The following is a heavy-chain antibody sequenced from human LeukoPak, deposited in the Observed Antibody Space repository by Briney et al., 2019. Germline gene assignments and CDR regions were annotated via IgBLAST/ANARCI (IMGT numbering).Heavy chain of an antibody. CDR3: ARGPLGGRGFDP. J-gene: IGHJ5*02. CDR2: IIPIFGTA. D-gene: IGHD2-15*01. V-gene: IGHV1-69*05. Sequence: GIIPIFGTADYAQKFQGRVTITTDESTSTAYMELSSLRSEDTAVYYCARGPLGGRGFDPWGQGTLVTVSS.